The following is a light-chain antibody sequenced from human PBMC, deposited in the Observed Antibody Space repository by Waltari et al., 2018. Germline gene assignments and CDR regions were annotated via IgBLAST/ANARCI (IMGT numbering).Light chain of an antibody. CDR1: ISNIGSNT. Sequence: QSVLTQPPSASVTPGQRVIISCSGSISNIGSNTVNWYQQLPGTAPKLVIYINNHRPAGVPDRFSGSRSGTSASLAMSGRQSEDEADYYCATWDDSLNGWVFGGGTKLTVL. CDR2: INN. V-gene: IGLV1-44*01. J-gene: IGLJ3*02. CDR3: ATWDDSLNGWV.